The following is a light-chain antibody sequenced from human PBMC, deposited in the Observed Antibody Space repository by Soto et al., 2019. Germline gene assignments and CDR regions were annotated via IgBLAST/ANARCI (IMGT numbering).Light chain of an antibody. CDR3: MQGTHFPWT. CDR2: QIS. J-gene: IGKJ1*01. CDR1: ESIVHSKGNIY. V-gene: IGKV2-24*01. Sequence: EIVMTQAPLSSPVTLVQPASISCRSSESIVHSKGNIYLSWLHQRPGQTPRLLIYQISNRFSGVPGKFTGSGEGNDFTLTIRRVEAEDGGTYHCMQGTHFPWTFGQGPKV.